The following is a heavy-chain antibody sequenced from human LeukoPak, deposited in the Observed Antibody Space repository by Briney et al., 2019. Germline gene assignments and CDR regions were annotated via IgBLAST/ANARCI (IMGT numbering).Heavy chain of an antibody. CDR1: GFTFSSYG. V-gene: IGHV3-30*02. CDR3: AKEVTLYYDSSGYYSSGPFDY. CDR2: IQNDGSNK. D-gene: IGHD3-22*01. J-gene: IGHJ4*02. Sequence: GGSLRLSCAASGFTFSSYGMHWVRQAPCKGLEWVAFIQNDGSNKYYADSVKGRFTISRDNSKNTLYLQMNSLRAEDTAVYYCAKEVTLYYDSSGYYSSGPFDYWGQGTLVTVSS.